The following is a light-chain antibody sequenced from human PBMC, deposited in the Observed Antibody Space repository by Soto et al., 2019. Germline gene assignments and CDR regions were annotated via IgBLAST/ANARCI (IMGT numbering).Light chain of an antibody. J-gene: IGLJ1*01. Sequence: QSVLTQPASVSGSPGQSITISCTGTSSDVGAYNFVSWFQHRPGQDPKLMIYDVSNRPSGVSNRFSGSKSGNTASLTISGLQADDEATYYCSSYTSTNTPYVFGTGTKVTVL. CDR3: SSYTSTNTPYV. CDR2: DVS. V-gene: IGLV2-14*01. CDR1: SSDVGAYNF.